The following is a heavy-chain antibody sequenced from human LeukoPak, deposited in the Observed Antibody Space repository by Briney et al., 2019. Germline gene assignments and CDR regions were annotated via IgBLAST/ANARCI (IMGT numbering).Heavy chain of an antibody. J-gene: IGHJ6*02. Sequence: SVKVSCKASGNSISNYAVSWVRQAPGQGFEWIGGIIPIFGTADYAQKFQGRVTITADQSTSTTYMALSSLKSEDTATYYCTTRACHAGGCSSSFYYYYGLHFWGQGTTVSVSS. D-gene: IGHD3-16*01. CDR2: IIPIFGTA. CDR1: GNSISNYA. V-gene: IGHV1-69*01. CDR3: TTRACHAGGCSSSFYYYYGLHF.